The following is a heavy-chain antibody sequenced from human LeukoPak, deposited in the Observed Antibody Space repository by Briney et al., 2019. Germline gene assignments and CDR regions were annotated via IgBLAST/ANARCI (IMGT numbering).Heavy chain of an antibody. CDR3: APLKEYSSSGFDY. CDR1: GFTFNIYS. D-gene: IGHD6-13*01. Sequence: PGGSLRLSCAASGFTFNIYSMNWVRQAPGKGLEWVSSITSSGNYIYYADSVKGRFTISRDNAKNSLYLQMNSLRAEDTGVYYCAPLKEYSSSGFDYWGQGTLVTVSS. CDR2: ITSSGNYI. V-gene: IGHV3-21*01. J-gene: IGHJ4*02.